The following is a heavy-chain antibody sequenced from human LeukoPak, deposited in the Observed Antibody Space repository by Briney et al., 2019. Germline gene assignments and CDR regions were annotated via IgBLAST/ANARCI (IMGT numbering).Heavy chain of an antibody. CDR3: ARGPRDYYYGMDV. V-gene: IGHV4-59*01. CDR1: GGSISSYY. Sequence: PSETLSLTCTVSGGSISSYYWSWIRQPPGKGLEWIGYIYYSGSTNYNPSLKSRVTISVDTSKNQFSLKLSSVTAADTAVYYCARGPRDYYYGMDVWGQGTTVTVSS. J-gene: IGHJ6*02. CDR2: IYYSGST.